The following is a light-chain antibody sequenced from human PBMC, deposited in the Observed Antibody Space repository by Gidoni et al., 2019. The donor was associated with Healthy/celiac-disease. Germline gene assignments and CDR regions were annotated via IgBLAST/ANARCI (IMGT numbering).Light chain of an antibody. Sequence: NFMLTQLHSVSESPGQTVTISCTRSRGSIASNYVQWYQQRPGSSPTTVIYEDNQRPSGVPDRFSGSIDSSSNSASLTISGLKTEDEADYYCQSYDSSNQVFGGWTKLTVL. CDR1: RGSIASNY. CDR3: QSYDSSNQV. CDR2: EDN. J-gene: IGLJ3*02. V-gene: IGLV6-57*01.